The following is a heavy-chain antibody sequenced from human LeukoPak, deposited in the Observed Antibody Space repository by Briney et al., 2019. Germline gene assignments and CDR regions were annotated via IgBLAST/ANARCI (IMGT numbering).Heavy chain of an antibody. D-gene: IGHD3-3*01. CDR1: GGSISSYY. V-gene: IGHV4-4*07. CDR2: IYTSGST. J-gene: IGHJ3*02. Sequence: SETLSLTCTVSGGSISSYYWSWIRQPAGKGLEWIGRIYTSGSTNYNPSLKSRVTMSVDTSKNQFSLKLSSVTAADTAVYYCGRGFTIFGVVIIGEAFDIWGQGTMVTVSS. CDR3: GRGFTIFGVVIIGEAFDI.